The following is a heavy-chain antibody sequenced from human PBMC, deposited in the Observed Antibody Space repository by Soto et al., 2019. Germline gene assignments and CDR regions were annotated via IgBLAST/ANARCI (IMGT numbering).Heavy chain of an antibody. CDR1: GYTFTGYY. CDR3: AREGYYDFWSGYSGYYYYGMDV. Sequence: ASVKVSCKASGYTFTGYYMHWVRQAPGQGLEWMGWINPNSGGTNYAQKFQGWVTMTRDTSISTAYMELSRLRSDDTAVYYCAREGYYDFWSGYSGYYYYGMDVWGQGTTVT. J-gene: IGHJ6*02. V-gene: IGHV1-2*04. D-gene: IGHD3-3*01. CDR2: INPNSGGT.